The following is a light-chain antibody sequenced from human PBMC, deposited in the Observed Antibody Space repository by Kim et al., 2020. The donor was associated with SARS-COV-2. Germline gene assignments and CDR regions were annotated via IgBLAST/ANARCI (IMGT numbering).Light chain of an antibody. CDR2: GAS. V-gene: IGKV3-15*01. J-gene: IGKJ1*01. Sequence: EVVMTQSPATLSVSPGERATLSCRASQSVGTNVAWYQQKAGQAPQLLIYGASTRAAGNPARFSGSGSGTEFTLNISSLQSEDLAVYSCQQYDDWPPWALGQGTKVEIK. CDR1: QSVGTN. CDR3: QQYDDWPPWA.